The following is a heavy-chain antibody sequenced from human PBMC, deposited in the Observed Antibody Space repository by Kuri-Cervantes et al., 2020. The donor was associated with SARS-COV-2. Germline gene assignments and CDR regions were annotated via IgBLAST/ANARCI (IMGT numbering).Heavy chain of an antibody. V-gene: IGHV3-21*01. CDR2: ISSSSSYI. CDR1: GFTFSSYS. Sequence: GESLKISCAASGFTFSSYSMNWVRQAPGKGLEWVSSISSSSSYIYYADSVKGRFTISRDNAKNSLYLQMNSLRAEDTAVYYCARGLRGNGMDVWGQGTTVTVSS. J-gene: IGHJ6*02. CDR3: ARGLRGNGMDV.